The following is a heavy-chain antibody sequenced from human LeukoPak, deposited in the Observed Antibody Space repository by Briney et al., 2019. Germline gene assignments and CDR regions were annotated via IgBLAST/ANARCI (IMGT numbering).Heavy chain of an antibody. D-gene: IGHD1-26*01. V-gene: IGHV1-18*01. Sequence: ASVKVSCKASGYTFTSYGISWVRQAPGQGLEWMGWISAYNGNTNYAQKLQGRVTMTTDTSTSTAYMELRSLRSDDTAVYYCARVFRVRATTVLDYWGQGTLVTVSS. CDR3: ARVFRVRATTVLDY. CDR2: ISAYNGNT. CDR1: GYTFTSYG. J-gene: IGHJ4*02.